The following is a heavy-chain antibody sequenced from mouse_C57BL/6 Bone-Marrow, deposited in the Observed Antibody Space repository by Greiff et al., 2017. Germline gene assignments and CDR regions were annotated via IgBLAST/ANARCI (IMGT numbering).Heavy chain of an antibody. J-gene: IGHJ2*01. CDR3: ARPGRGVDN. CDR1: GFTFSSYG. V-gene: IGHV5-6*01. CDR2: ISSGGSYT. D-gene: IGHD3-3*01. Sequence: EVQVVESGGDLVKPGGSLKLSCAASGFTFSSYGMSWVRQTPDKRLEWVATISSGGSYTYYPDSVKGRFTISRDNAKNTLYLQMSSLKSVDTAMYYCARPGRGVDNCGKGTTLTGSS.